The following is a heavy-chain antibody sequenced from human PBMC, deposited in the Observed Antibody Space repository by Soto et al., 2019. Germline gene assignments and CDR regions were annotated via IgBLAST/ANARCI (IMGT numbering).Heavy chain of an antibody. CDR2: ISAYNGNT. D-gene: IGHD3-22*01. Sequence: QVQLVQSGAEVKKPGASVKVACKASGYTFTSYGISWVRQAPGQGLEWMGWISAYNGNTNDAQKLQGRVTRTTDTSTSTAYMELRSLRSDDTAVYYCARDRRYYYDSSGYTDYWGQGTLVTVSS. CDR3: ARDRRYYYDSSGYTDY. J-gene: IGHJ4*02. CDR1: GYTFTSYG. V-gene: IGHV1-18*01.